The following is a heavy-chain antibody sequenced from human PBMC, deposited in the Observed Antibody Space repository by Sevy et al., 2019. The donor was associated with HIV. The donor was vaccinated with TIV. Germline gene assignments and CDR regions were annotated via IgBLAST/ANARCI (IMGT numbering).Heavy chain of an antibody. Sequence: ASVKVSCKASGYTFTNYGINWVRQAPGQGLEWMGWISGYNGNTDYAQTFQGRVTMTTDTSTTTAYMELRSLRSDDTAVYYCARESYSSSWASDYWGQGTLVTVSS. CDR3: ARESYSSSWASDY. CDR1: GYTFTNYG. CDR2: ISGYNGNT. D-gene: IGHD6-13*01. J-gene: IGHJ4*02. V-gene: IGHV1-18*04.